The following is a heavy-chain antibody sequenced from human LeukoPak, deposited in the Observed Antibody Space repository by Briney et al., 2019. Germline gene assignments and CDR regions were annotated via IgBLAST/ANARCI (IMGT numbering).Heavy chain of an antibody. D-gene: IGHD3-22*01. CDR2: IYTSGST. J-gene: IGHJ4*02. CDR1: GGSFSSYY. Sequence: SETLSLTCTVSGGSFSSYYWSWIRQPAGKGLEWIGHIYTSGSTNYNPSLKSRVTMSADTSKNQFSLKLSSVTAADTAVYYCASSDSSGYLTTSGSKFDDGGQGSLVTVSS. V-gene: IGHV4-4*07. CDR3: ASSDSSGYLTTSGSKFDD.